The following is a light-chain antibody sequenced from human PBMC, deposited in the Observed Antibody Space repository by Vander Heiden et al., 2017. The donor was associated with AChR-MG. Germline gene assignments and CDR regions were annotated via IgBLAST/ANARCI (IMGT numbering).Light chain of an antibody. Sequence: EIVLTQSPATLSLSPGERATLSCRASQSVSSYLAWYQQKSGQAPRLLIIDASNRATGIPARFSGSGSGTAFTLTISSLEPEDFAVYYCQQRSTWPLTFGGGTKVEIK. CDR1: QSVSSY. V-gene: IGKV3-11*01. CDR2: DAS. CDR3: QQRSTWPLT. J-gene: IGKJ4*01.